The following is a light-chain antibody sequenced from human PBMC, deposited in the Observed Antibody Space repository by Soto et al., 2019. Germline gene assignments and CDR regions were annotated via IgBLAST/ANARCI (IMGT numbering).Light chain of an antibody. V-gene: IGLV3-1*01. CDR2: QDS. J-gene: IGLJ1*01. CDR3: QAWDSSPDV. Sequence: SYELTQPPSVSVSPGQTASITCSGDKLGDKYACWYQQKPGQSPVLVIYQDSKRPSGIPERFSGSNSGNTATLTISGTQAMDEADYYCQAWDSSPDVFGTGTKVTVL. CDR1: KLGDKY.